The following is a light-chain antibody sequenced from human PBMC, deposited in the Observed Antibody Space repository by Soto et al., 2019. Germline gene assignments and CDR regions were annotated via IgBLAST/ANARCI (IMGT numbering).Light chain of an antibody. CDR3: QQYNEWPLP. Sequence: EIVMTQSPATLSVSPGERATLSCRASQSVSNNLAWYQQKPGQAPRLLIYHASTGATGIPARFSGSGSGTELTLTISSVQSEDSAVYYCQQYNEWPLPFGGGTKVEIK. CDR2: HAS. J-gene: IGKJ4*01. CDR1: QSVSNN. V-gene: IGKV3-15*01.